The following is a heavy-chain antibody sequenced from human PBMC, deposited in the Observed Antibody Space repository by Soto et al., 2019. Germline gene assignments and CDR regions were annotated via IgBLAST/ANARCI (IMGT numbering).Heavy chain of an antibody. CDR2: ISAYNGNT. J-gene: IGHJ4*02. D-gene: IGHD3-10*01. CDR3: ASGWFGEFVYYFDY. Sequence: ASVKVSCKASGYPVTGSGISWVRKAPGQGLEGMGWISAYNGNTNYAQKLQGRVTMTTDTSTSTAYMELRSLRSDDTAVYYCASGWFGEFVYYFDYWGQGTLVTVSS. V-gene: IGHV1-18*01. CDR1: GYPVTGSG.